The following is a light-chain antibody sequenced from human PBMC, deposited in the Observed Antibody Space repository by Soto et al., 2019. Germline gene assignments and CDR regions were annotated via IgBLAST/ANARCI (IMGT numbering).Light chain of an antibody. CDR1: NSNLGSNH. J-gene: IGLJ2*01. CDR3: GTWDNSLSGGV. Sequence: QSVLTQPPSVSAAPGQKVTISCSGSNSNLGSNHVSWYQHLPGTTPKIVIYENDKRPSGIPDRFSGSKSGTSATPDITGLQTGDEADYYCGTWDNSLSGGVFGGGTKVTVL. V-gene: IGLV1-51*02. CDR2: END.